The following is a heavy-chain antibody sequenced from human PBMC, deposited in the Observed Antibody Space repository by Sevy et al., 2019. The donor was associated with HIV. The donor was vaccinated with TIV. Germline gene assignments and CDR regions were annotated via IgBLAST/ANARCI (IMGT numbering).Heavy chain of an antibody. J-gene: IGHJ3*02. CDR2: IIPIFGTA. CDR1: GGTFSSYA. D-gene: IGHD5-18*01. CDR3: ARDLGAYSYGIGAFDI. Sequence: ASVKVSCKASGGTFSSYAISWVRQAPGQGLEWMGGIIPIFGTANYAQKFQGRVTITADKSTGKAYMELSSLRSEDTAVYYCARDLGAYSYGIGAFDIWGQGTMVTVSS. V-gene: IGHV1-69*06.